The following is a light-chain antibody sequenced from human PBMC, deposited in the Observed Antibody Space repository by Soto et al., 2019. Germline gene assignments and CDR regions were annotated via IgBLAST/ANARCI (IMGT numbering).Light chain of an antibody. CDR1: QSVSSNY. CDR2: GAY. J-gene: IGKJ1*01. CDR3: QQYVSSPQT. V-gene: IGKV3-20*01. Sequence: ESVLTQSPGTLSLSPGERATLSCRASQSVSSNYLAWYQQKPGQAPRLLIYGAYTRATGIPDRFSGSGSGTDFTLTISRLEPEDFAMYFCQQYVSSPQTFGQGTKVDIK.